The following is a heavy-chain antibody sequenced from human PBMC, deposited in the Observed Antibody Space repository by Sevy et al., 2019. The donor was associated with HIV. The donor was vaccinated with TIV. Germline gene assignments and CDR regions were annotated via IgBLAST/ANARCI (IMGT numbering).Heavy chain of an antibody. Sequence: GGSLRLSCAASGYTFDDYGMSWVRQAPGKGLEWVSGINWNGGSTGYADSVKGRFTISRDNAKNSLYLQMNSLRAEDTALYHCARGVFYGDLYFDYWGQGTLVTVSS. J-gene: IGHJ4*02. CDR2: INWNGGST. CDR3: ARGVFYGDLYFDY. CDR1: GYTFDDYG. V-gene: IGHV3-20*01. D-gene: IGHD4-17*01.